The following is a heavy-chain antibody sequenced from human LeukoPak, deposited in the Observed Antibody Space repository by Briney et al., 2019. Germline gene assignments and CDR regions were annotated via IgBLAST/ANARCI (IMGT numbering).Heavy chain of an antibody. D-gene: IGHD6-13*01. Sequence: SETLSLTCTVSGGSISSYYWSWIRQPPGKGLEWIGYIYYSGSTNYNPSLKSRVTISVDTSKNQSSLKLSSVTAADTAVYYCARFLHDSSSWYGAFDYWGQGTLVTVSS. CDR2: IYYSGST. V-gene: IGHV4-59*08. J-gene: IGHJ4*02. CDR3: ARFLHDSSSWYGAFDY. CDR1: GGSISSYY.